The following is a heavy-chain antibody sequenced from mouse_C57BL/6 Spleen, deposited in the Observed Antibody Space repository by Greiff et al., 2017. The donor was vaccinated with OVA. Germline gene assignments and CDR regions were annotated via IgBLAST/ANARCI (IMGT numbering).Heavy chain of an antibody. V-gene: IGHV1-26*01. D-gene: IGHD2-4*01. CDR1: GYTFTDYY. CDR2: INPNNGGT. Sequence: VQLQQSGPELVKPGASVKISCKASGYTFTDYYMNWVKQSPGKSLEWIGDINPNNGGTSYNQKFKGKATLTVDKSSSTAYMELRSLTSEDSAVYYCAVGYDYGAWFAYWGQGTLVTVSA. J-gene: IGHJ3*01. CDR3: AVGYDYGAWFAY.